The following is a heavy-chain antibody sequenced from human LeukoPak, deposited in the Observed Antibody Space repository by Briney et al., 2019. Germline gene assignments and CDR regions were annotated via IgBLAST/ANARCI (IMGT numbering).Heavy chain of an antibody. J-gene: IGHJ3*02. CDR3: ARYIVSYPHDAFNI. D-gene: IGHD1-26*01. V-gene: IGHV4-59*01. Sequence: SETLSLTCTVSGDSISSYYWSWIRQPPGKGLEWIGYIYYSGSTSYNPSLKSRVTISVDTSKKQFSLKLSSVTAADTAFYYCARYIVSYPHDAFNIWGQGTMVTVSS. CDR1: GDSISSYY. CDR2: IYYSGST.